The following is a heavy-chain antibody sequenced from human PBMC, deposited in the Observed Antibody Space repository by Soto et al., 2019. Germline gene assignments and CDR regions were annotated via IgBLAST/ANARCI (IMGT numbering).Heavy chain of an antibody. D-gene: IGHD2-15*01. CDR1: GGSVSSGSYY. Sequence: SETLSLTCTVSGGSVSSGSYYWGWIRQPPGKGLEWIGSIYYSGSTYYNPSLKSRITISVDTSKNQFSLKLSSVIAADTAVYYCATRTVAAVFRWYYYYGMDVWGQGTTVTVSS. CDR2: IYYSGST. J-gene: IGHJ6*02. CDR3: ATRTVAAVFRWYYYYGMDV. V-gene: IGHV4-39*01.